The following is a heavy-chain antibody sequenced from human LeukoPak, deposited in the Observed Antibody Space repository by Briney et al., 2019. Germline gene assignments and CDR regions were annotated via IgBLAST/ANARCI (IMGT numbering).Heavy chain of an antibody. V-gene: IGHV3-30*04. CDR3: ARDRGRGYCSGGSCRQQYYYYYYTDV. J-gene: IGHJ6*03. CDR1: GFIFSNYV. Sequence: GGSLRLSCATSGFIFSNYVMNWVRQAPGKRLEWVAVISYDGSNKYYADSVKGRFTISRDNSKNTLYLQMNSLRAEDTAVYYCARDRGRGYCSGGSCRQQYYYYYYTDVWGKGTTVTVSS. CDR2: ISYDGSNK. D-gene: IGHD2-15*01.